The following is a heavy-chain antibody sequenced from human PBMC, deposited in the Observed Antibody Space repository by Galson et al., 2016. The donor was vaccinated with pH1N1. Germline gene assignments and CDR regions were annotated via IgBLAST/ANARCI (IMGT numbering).Heavy chain of an antibody. Sequence: SVKVSCKASGYTFTSYHIYWVRQATGQGLEWMGWMDPHTGNTAYAQNFQGRLTMTRDTSLGTAYMELSSLRSEDTAVYYCARGGCTTSTCYFYYQYYMDILGKGTTVTVSS. CDR2: MDPHTGNT. V-gene: IGHV1-8*01. CDR1: GYTFTSYH. J-gene: IGHJ6*03. CDR3: ARGGCTTSTCYFYYQYYMDI. D-gene: IGHD2/OR15-2a*01.